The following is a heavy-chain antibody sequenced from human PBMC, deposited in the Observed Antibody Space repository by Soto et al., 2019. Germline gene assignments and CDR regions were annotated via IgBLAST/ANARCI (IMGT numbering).Heavy chain of an antibody. V-gene: IGHV3-66*04. CDR3: AKQSVQRFFNY. Sequence: PGGSLRLSCAAFGLTISGKKYVAWVRQAPGKGLEWVSALYDDDGSFYADSVKGRFTTSSDSSKNTLYLQMNSLRSEDTAAYFCAKQSVQRFFNYWGQGTPVTVSS. CDR2: LYDDDGS. J-gene: IGHJ4*02. CDR1: GLTISGKKY.